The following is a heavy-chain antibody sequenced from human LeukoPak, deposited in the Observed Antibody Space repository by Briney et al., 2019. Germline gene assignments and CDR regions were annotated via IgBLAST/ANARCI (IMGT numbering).Heavy chain of an antibody. CDR3: ARARPPQYYYGSGARYYLDY. V-gene: IGHV4-59*01. CDR1: GGSISSYY. J-gene: IGHJ4*02. D-gene: IGHD3-10*01. CDR2: IYYSGST. Sequence: SETLSLTCTVSGGSISSYYWSWIRQPPGKGLEWIGYIYYSGSTNYNPSLKSRVTISVDTSKNQFSLKLSSVTAADTAVYYCARARPPQYYYGSGARYYLDYWGQGTLVTVSS.